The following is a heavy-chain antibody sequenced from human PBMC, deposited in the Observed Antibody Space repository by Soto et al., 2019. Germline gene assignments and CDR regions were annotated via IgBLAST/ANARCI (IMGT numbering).Heavy chain of an antibody. CDR2: ISGSGGST. D-gene: IGHD4-17*01. J-gene: IGHJ4*02. CDR1: RFTFSSYA. V-gene: IGHV3-23*01. CDR3: AKDRTTVVSAYYFDY. Sequence: EVQLLESGGGLVQPGGSLRLSCAASRFTFSSYAMSWVRQAPVKGLEWDSAISGSGGSTYYADSVKGRFTISRDNSKNTLYLQMNSLRAEDTAVYYCAKDRTTVVSAYYFDYWGQGTLVTVSS.